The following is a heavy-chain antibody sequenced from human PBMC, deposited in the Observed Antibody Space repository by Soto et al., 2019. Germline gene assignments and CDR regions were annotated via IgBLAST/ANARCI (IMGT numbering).Heavy chain of an antibody. D-gene: IGHD6-19*01. CDR2: TYYRSKWYN. CDR1: GDSVSSNSAA. V-gene: IGHV6-1*01. Sequence: SQTLSLPCAISGDSVSSNSAAWNWIRQSPSRGLEWLGRTYYRSKWYNDYAVSVKSRITINPETSKNQFSLQLNSVTPVDTAVYYCARGWGIAVAGTRSAFDIWGQGTMVTVSS. J-gene: IGHJ3*02. CDR3: ARGWGIAVAGTRSAFDI.